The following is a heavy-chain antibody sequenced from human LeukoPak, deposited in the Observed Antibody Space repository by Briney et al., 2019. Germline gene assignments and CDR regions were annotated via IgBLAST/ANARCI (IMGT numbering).Heavy chain of an antibody. Sequence: ASVKVSCKASGYTFTNYGISWARQAPGQGLEWVGWISAFNGNTNYARRLQGRVTMTTDTSTTTAYIELRSLRSDDTAVYYCARDIYYYDRSDYAYVHYFDYWGQGTLVTVSS. D-gene: IGHD3-22*01. CDR3: ARDIYYYDRSDYAYVHYFDY. CDR2: ISAFNGNT. V-gene: IGHV1-18*01. CDR1: GYTFTNYG. J-gene: IGHJ4*02.